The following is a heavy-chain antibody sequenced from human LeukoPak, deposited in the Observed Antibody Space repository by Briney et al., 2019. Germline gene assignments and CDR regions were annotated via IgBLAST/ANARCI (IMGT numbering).Heavy chain of an antibody. CDR2: IYPGDSDT. V-gene: IGHV5-51*01. CDR1: GYSFTSYW. J-gene: IGHJ4*02. Sequence: GESLKISCKGSGYSFTSYWIGWVRPMPGKGLEWMGIIYPGDSDTRYSPSFQGQVTISADKSISTAYLQWSSLKASDTAMYYCARRQATYYYDSSGYYYFDYWGQGTLVTVSS. CDR3: ARRQATYYYDSSGYYYFDY. D-gene: IGHD3-22*01.